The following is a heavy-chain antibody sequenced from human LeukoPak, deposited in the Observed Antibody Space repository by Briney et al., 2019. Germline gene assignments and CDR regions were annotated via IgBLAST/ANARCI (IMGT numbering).Heavy chain of an antibody. CDR2: ISAYNGNT. Sequence: ASVKVSCKASGYTFTSYGISWVRQAPGQGLEWMGWISAYNGNTKYAQKLQGRVTMTTDTSTSTAYMELRSLRSEDTAVYYCARDGYGGWFYYYYYMDVWGKGTTVTVSS. CDR1: GYTFTSYG. J-gene: IGHJ6*03. D-gene: IGHD6-19*01. CDR3: ARDGYGGWFYYYYYMDV. V-gene: IGHV1-18*01.